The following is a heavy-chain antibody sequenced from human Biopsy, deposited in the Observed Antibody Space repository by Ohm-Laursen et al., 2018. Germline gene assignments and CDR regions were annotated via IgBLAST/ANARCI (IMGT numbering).Heavy chain of an antibody. CDR1: GFIFSRND. J-gene: IGHJ6*02. Sequence: GSLRLSCSASGFIFSRNDMSWVRQAPEKGLEWVSGISGSGASTYYADSVKGRFTISRDNSKNTLYLQLNSLRAEDTALYYCAKINPSSIYYYYGMDVWGQGTTVTVSS. V-gene: IGHV3-23*01. CDR3: AKINPSSIYYYYGMDV. CDR2: ISGSGAST.